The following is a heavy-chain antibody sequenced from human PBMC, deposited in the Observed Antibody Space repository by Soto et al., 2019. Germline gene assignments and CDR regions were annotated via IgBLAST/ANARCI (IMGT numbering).Heavy chain of an antibody. Sequence: GASVKVSCKASGYTFTSYYMHWVRQAPGQGLEWMGIINPSGGSTSYAQKFQGRVTMTRDTSTSTVYMELSSLRSEDTAVYYCARGAVAGLYYYYYGMDVWGQGTTVTVS. CDR2: INPSGGST. CDR3: ARGAVAGLYYYYYGMDV. CDR1: GYTFTSYY. J-gene: IGHJ6*02. V-gene: IGHV1-46*01. D-gene: IGHD6-19*01.